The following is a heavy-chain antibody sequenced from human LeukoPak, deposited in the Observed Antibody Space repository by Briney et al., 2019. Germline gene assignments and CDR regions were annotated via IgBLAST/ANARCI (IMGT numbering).Heavy chain of an antibody. J-gene: IGHJ4*02. D-gene: IGHD6-19*01. Sequence: GGSLRLSCAASGFTFSRYAMTWVRQAPGKGLEWVSGVSGSGSSTNYADSMKGRFTISRDNSKNTLFLQMNSLRAEDTAVYYCAKHQYSTGWYLNYWGQGTLVTVSS. CDR2: VSGSGSST. CDR1: GFTFSRYA. CDR3: AKHQYSTGWYLNY. V-gene: IGHV3-23*01.